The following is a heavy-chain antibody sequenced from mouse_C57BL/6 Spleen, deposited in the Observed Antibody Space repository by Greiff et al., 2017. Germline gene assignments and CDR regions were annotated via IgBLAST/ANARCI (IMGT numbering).Heavy chain of an antibody. CDR1: GYTFTSYW. V-gene: IGHV1-69*01. J-gene: IGHJ2*01. CDR3: ARRGSGSLDY. Sequence: QVQLQQPGAELVMPGASVKLSCKASGYTFTSYWMHWVKQRPGQGLEWIGEIDPSDSYTNYNQKFKGKSTLTVDKSSSTAYMQLSSLTSADSSGYNCARRGSGSLDYWGQGTTLTVSS. D-gene: IGHD4-1*01. CDR2: IDPSDSYT.